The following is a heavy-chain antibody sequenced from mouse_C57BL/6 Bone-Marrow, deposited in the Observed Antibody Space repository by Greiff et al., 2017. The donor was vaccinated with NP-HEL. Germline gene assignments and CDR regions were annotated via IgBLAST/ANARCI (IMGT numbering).Heavy chain of an antibody. CDR3: ARGVVTTRVYYAMDY. CDR1: GYTFTSYW. J-gene: IGHJ4*01. CDR2: IYPGSGST. Sequence: QVQLQQPGAELVKPGASVKMSCKASGYTFTSYWITWVKQRPGQGLEWIGDIYPGSGSTNYNEKFKSKATLTVDPSSSTAYMQLSSLTSEDSAVYYCARGVVTTRVYYAMDYWGQGTSVTVSS. D-gene: IGHD2-2*01. V-gene: IGHV1-55*01.